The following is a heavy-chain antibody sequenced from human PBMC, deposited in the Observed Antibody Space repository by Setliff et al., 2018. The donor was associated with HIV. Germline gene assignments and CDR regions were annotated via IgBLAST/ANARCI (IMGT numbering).Heavy chain of an antibody. J-gene: IGHJ4*02. V-gene: IGHV1-69*13. CDR2: LIPIFGTA. CDR1: GGTFSSYA. D-gene: IGHD1-26*01. Sequence: SVKVSCKASGGTFSSYAISWVRQAPGQGLEWMGGLIPIFGTANYAQKFQGRVTITADESTSTAYMELRSLRSEDTAVYYCAGRGWGGTTSLVGLDYRGQGTLVTVSS. CDR3: AGRGWGGTTSLVGLDY.